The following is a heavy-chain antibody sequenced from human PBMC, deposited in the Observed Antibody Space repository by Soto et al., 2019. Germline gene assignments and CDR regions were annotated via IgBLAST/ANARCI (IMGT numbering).Heavy chain of an antibody. D-gene: IGHD3-9*01. CDR1: GFTVGSNY. V-gene: IGHV3-53*01. CDR2: IYGEGTP. Sequence: EVQLVESGGGLTQPGVSLRLSCAASGFTVGSNYMSWVRQAPGKGLEWVSVIYGEGTPYYADSVKGRFTISRENSNNTLYLHMNNLRAEDTAVYYCARSTYYDILTGSYYYYAMDVWGQGTTVTVSS. J-gene: IGHJ6*02. CDR3: ARSTYYDILTGSYYYYAMDV.